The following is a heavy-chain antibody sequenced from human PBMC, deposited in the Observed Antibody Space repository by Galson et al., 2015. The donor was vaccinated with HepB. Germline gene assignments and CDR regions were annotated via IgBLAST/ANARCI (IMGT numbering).Heavy chain of an antibody. CDR1: ELSLSTTEVG. CDR3: AHKGPKWVTSGWFFFDY. CDR2: IFWDDDK. D-gene: IGHD6-19*01. J-gene: IGHJ4*02. Sequence: PALVKPPQTLTLPCTFSELSLSTTEVGVGWIRQPPGKALEWLALIFWDDDKRYSPSLKSRLTITKDTSKNQVVLTMTNMDPLDTATYYCAHKGPKWVTSGWFFFDYWGQGTLVTVSS. V-gene: IGHV2-5*02.